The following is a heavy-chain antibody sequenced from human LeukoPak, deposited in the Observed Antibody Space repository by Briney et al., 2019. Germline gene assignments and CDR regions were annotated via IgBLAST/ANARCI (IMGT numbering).Heavy chain of an antibody. Sequence: SETLPLTCTVSGGSISSYYWSWIRQPPGKGLGWIGYIHYSGTTNYNPSLKSRVTISVDTSKNQFSLKLNSVTAADTAVYYCARVSWFPGTSYYFMDVWGKGTTVTVSS. CDR3: ARVSWFPGTSYYFMDV. J-gene: IGHJ6*03. D-gene: IGHD1-1*01. CDR2: IHYSGTT. CDR1: GGSISSYY. V-gene: IGHV4-59*01.